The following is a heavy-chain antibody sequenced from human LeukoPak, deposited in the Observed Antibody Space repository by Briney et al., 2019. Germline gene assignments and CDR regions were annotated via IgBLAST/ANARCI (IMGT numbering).Heavy chain of an antibody. D-gene: IGHD7-27*01. Sequence: SAPTLLKPTETLTLTCTFSGFSLNTSGVGVGWIRQPPGKALEWLALISRDDDKRYSPSLKSRLTITKDTSKNQVALTLANLDPVDTATYYSAHTGSAHGDDWFDPWGQGSLVTVSS. CDR1: GFSLNTSGVG. V-gene: IGHV2-5*02. J-gene: IGHJ5*02. CDR2: ISRDDDK. CDR3: AHTGSAHGDDWFDP.